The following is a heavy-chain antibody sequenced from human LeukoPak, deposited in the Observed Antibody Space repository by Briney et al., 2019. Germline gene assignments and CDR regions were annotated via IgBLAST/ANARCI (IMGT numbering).Heavy chain of an antibody. CDR2: INSAGST. J-gene: IGHJ4*02. D-gene: IGHD1-26*01. Sequence: QAGGSLRLSCAASGFTFSSYAMSWVRQAPGKGLEWVSAINSAGSTYYGDSVRGRFTISRDTSKNTLYLQMNSLRAEDTAVYYCAKGSSPFDYWGQGTLVTVSS. CDR1: GFTFSSYA. CDR3: AKGSSPFDY. V-gene: IGHV3-23*01.